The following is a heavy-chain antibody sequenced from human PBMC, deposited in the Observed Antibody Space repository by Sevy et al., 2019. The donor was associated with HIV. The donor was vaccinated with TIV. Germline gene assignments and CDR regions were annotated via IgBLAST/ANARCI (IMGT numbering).Heavy chain of an antibody. CDR2: ISTSGSII. CDR3: AREDGSRQYFQY. V-gene: IGHV3-48*03. Sequence: GGSLRLSCVISGFTFSSYEMNWVRQAPGKGLEWVSHISTSGSIISYEDSVKGRLTISRENAKNSLYLQMNSLRAEDTAVYYCAREDGSRQYFQYWGQGTLVTVSS. J-gene: IGHJ1*01. CDR1: GFTFSSYE. D-gene: IGHD6-13*01.